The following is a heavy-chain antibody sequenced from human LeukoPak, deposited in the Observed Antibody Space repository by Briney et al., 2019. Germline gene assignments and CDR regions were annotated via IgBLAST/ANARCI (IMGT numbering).Heavy chain of an antibody. V-gene: IGHV3-53*01. CDR3: ARALGYSSGWYGVSWFDP. D-gene: IGHD6-19*01. CDR2: IYSGGST. Sequence: PGGSLRLSCAASGFTVSSNYMSWVRQAPGKGLEWVSVIYSGGSTYYADSVKGRFTISRDNSKNTLYLQMNSLRAEDTAVYYCARALGYSSGWYGVSWFDPWGQGTLVTVSS. J-gene: IGHJ5*02. CDR1: GFTVSSNY.